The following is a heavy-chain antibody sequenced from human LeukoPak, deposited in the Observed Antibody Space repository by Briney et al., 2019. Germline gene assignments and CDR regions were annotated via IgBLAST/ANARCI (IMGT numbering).Heavy chain of an antibody. V-gene: IGHV3-9*01. D-gene: IGHD7-27*01. Sequence: PGRSLRLSCAASGFTFDDYAMHWVRQAPGKGLEWVSGISWNSGSIGYADSVKGRFTISRDNAKNSLFLQMNSLRAEDTAVYYCVGTPNRNFFDYWGQGTLVTVSS. CDR3: VGTPNRNFFDY. J-gene: IGHJ4*02. CDR2: ISWNSGSI. CDR1: GFTFDDYA.